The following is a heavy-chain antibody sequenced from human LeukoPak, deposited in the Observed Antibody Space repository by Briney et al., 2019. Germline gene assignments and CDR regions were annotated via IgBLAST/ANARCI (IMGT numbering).Heavy chain of an antibody. Sequence: GGSLRLSCAASGFTVSSNYMSWVRQAPGKGLEWVSVIYSGGSTYYADSVKGRFTISRDNSKNTLYLQMNSLRAEDTAVYYCAKEYYDFWSGYLRPFDYWGQGTLVTVSS. V-gene: IGHV3-53*01. J-gene: IGHJ4*02. CDR1: GFTVSSNY. D-gene: IGHD3-3*01. CDR3: AKEYYDFWSGYLRPFDY. CDR2: IYSGGST.